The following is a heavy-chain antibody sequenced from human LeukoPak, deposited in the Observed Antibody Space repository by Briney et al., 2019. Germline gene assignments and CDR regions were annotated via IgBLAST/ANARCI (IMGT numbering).Heavy chain of an antibody. J-gene: IGHJ4*02. D-gene: IGHD3-22*01. CDR1: GYSISSGYY. CDR2: LYHSGST. CDR3: ARVPAYYDSSGYSDY. V-gene: IGHV4-38-2*01. Sequence: SETLSLTCAVSGYSISSGYYWGWIRQPPGRGLEWIGSLYHSGSTYYNPSLKSRVTISVDTSKNQFSLKLSSVTAADTAVYYCARVPAYYDSSGYSDYWGQGTLVTVSS.